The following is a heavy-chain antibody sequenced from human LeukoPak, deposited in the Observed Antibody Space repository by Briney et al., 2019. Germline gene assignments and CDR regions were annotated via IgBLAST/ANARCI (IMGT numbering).Heavy chain of an antibody. V-gene: IGHV1-46*01. J-gene: IGHJ4*02. D-gene: IGHD6-25*01. CDR1: GYTFTSYY. CDR2: INPSGGST. Sequence: ASVKVSCKASGYTFTSYYMHWVRQAPGQGLEWMGIINPSGGSTSYAQTFQGRVTMTRDMSTSTVYMELSSLRSEDTAVYYCLRDAQRPRLTPDYWGQGTLVTVSS. CDR3: LRDAQRPRLTPDY.